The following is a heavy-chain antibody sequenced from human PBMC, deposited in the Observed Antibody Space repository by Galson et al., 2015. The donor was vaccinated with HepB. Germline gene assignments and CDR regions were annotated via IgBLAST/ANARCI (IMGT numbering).Heavy chain of an antibody. CDR1: GFTFSSYA. J-gene: IGHJ4*02. CDR2: ISGSGGST. CDR3: AKSRRGVMVRGAPNLYFDY. Sequence: SLRLSCAASGFTFSSYAMSWVRQAPGKGLEWVSAISGSGGSTYYADSVKGRFTISRDNSKNTLYLQMNSLRAEDTAVYYCAKSRRGVMVRGAPNLYFDYWGQGTLVTVSS. D-gene: IGHD3-10*01. V-gene: IGHV3-23*01.